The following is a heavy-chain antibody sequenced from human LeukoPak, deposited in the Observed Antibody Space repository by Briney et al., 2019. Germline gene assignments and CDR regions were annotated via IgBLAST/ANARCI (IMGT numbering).Heavy chain of an antibody. V-gene: IGHV3-30*03. Sequence: PGGSLRLSCAASGFTFSNYGVHWVRQAPGKGLEWVAVISYDGGNKYFADSVKGRFTISRDNSKNSLYLQMNSLRAEDTAVYYCARDNQGYFDYWGQGTLVTVSS. CDR2: ISYDGGNK. CDR1: GFTFSNYG. D-gene: IGHD6-13*01. J-gene: IGHJ4*02. CDR3: ARDNQGYFDY.